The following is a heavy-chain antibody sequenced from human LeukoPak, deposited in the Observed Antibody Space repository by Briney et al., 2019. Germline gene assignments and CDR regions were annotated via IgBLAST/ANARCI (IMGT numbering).Heavy chain of an antibody. D-gene: IGHD5-12*01. V-gene: IGHV6-1*01. CDR2: TYYRSKWYN. Sequence: SQTLSLTCAISGDSVSSNSAAWNWIRQSPSRGLEWLGRTYYRSKWYNDYAVSVKSRITINPDTSKNQFSLQLNSVTPEDTAVYYCARVRYSGYDFYYYYGMDVWSKGTTVTVSS. CDR1: GDSVSSNSAA. CDR3: ARVRYSGYDFYYYYGMDV. J-gene: IGHJ6*04.